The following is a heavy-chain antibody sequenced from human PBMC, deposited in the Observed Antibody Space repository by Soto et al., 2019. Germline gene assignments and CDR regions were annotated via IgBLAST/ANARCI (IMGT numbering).Heavy chain of an antibody. CDR3: ARAVTVVWFDP. Sequence: SETLSLTCTVSGGSISSYYWSWIRQPPGKGLEWIGYIYYNGGSTNYNPSLKSRVTISVDTSKNQFSLKLSSVTAADTAVYYCARAVTVVWFDPWGQGTLVTVSS. CDR2: IYYNGGST. D-gene: IGHD4-17*01. CDR1: GGSISSYY. V-gene: IGHV4-59*08. J-gene: IGHJ5*02.